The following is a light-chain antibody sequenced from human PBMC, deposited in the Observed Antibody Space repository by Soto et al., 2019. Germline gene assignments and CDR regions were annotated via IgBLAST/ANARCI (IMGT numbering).Light chain of an antibody. CDR2: SNN. J-gene: IGLJ3*02. CDR3: AAWDDSLNVPV. Sequence: QSVLTQPPSASGTPGQRVTISCSGSSSNIGSNTVNWYQQLPGTAPKLLIYSNNQRPSGVPDRFSGSKSGTSASLAISGLQSEDEADYYCAAWDDSLNVPVFGGWTKVTVL. V-gene: IGLV1-44*01. CDR1: SSNIGSNT.